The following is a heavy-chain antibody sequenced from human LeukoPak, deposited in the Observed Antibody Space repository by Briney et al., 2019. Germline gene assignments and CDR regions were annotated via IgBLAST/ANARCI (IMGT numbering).Heavy chain of an antibody. CDR3: ARVKGRSSPVNP. CDR1: GFTFSSYS. J-gene: IGHJ5*02. D-gene: IGHD6-13*01. V-gene: IGHV3-21*01. CDR2: ISSSSSYI. Sequence: GGSLRLSCAASGFTFSSYSMNWVRQAPGKGLEWVSSISSSSSYIYYADSVKGRFTISRDNAKNSLYLQMNSLRAEDTAVYYCARVKGRSSPVNPWGQGTLVTVSS.